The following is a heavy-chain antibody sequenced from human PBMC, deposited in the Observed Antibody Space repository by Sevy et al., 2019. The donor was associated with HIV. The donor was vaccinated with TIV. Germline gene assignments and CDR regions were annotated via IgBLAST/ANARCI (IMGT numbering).Heavy chain of an antibody. CDR3: AKGMEFSFMLSQVPLTAFES. CDR2: ILPVFGTT. J-gene: IGHJ4*02. V-gene: IGHV1-69*13. D-gene: IGHD3-16*02. CDR1: GGTFSNHI. Sequence: ASVKVSCQTSGGTFSNHIINWVRQAPGHEFEWMGGILPVFGTTNYAQRFRGRVTFAADDSTKTHYMELSSLRSDDTAFYYCAKGMEFSFMLSQVPLTAFESWGQGTLVTVSS.